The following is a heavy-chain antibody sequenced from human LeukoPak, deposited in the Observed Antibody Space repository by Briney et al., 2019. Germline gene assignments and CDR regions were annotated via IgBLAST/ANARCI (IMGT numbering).Heavy chain of an antibody. Sequence: GGSLRLSCGASGFTFNISAINWVGQAPGVGLEWCSSISASGSGSFYADSVNGRFAIYRDNTRNMVFLLMNTLRAEDTAIYYCAKVPTDCSSTSCFLPYAFDFWGQGTMVAVSS. J-gene: IGHJ3*01. CDR3: AKVPTDCSSTSCFLPYAFDF. D-gene: IGHD2-2*01. CDR2: ISASGSGS. V-gene: IGHV3-23*01. CDR1: GFTFNISA.